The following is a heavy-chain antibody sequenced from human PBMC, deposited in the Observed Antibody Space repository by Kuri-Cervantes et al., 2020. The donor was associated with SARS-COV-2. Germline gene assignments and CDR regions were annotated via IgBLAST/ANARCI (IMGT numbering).Heavy chain of an antibody. CDR2: ISSSSSYI. CDR1: GFTFGSYS. D-gene: IGHD3-10*01. CDR3: ARVRGVGY. Sequence: GESLKISCAASGFTFGSYSMNWVRQAPGKGLEWVSSISSSSSYIYYADSVKGRFTISRDNAKNSLYLQMNSLRAEDTAAYYCARVRGVGYWGQGTLVTVSS. J-gene: IGHJ4*02. V-gene: IGHV3-21*01.